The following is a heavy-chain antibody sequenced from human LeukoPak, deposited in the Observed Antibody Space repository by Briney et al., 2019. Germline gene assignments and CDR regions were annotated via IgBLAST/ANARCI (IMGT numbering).Heavy chain of an antibody. CDR1: GFTFSSYW. D-gene: IGHD6-13*01. V-gene: IGHV3-7*01. CDR3: MTASRSSSWPPPT. J-gene: IGHJ5*02. Sequence: GGSLRLSCAASGFTFSSYWMNWVRQVPGKGLEWVANIKQDGSEKKYVDSVKGRFTISRDNAKNSLHLQMNSLRAEDTAMYYCMTASRSSSWPPPTWGQGTLVTVSS. CDR2: IKQDGSEK.